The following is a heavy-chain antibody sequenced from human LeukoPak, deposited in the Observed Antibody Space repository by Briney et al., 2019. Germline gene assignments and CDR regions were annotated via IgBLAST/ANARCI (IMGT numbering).Heavy chain of an antibody. D-gene: IGHD6-19*01. CDR3: ARILLGSGWAYYYYYMDV. J-gene: IGHJ6*03. CDR1: GYTFTGYG. Sequence: ASVKVSCKASGYTFTGYGISWVRQAPGQGLEWMGWISAYNGNTNYAQELQGRVTMTTDTSTSTAYMELRSLRSDDTAVYYCARILLGSGWAYYYYYMDVWGKGTTVTVSS. V-gene: IGHV1-18*01. CDR2: ISAYNGNT.